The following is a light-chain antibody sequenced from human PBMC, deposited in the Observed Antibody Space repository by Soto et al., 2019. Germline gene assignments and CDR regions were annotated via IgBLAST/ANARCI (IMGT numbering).Light chain of an antibody. CDR2: DVS. J-gene: IGLJ2*01. CDR3: SSYSSSSTPL. CDR1: SSDVGGYDY. Sequence: QPVLTQPASVSGSPGQSITISCTGTSSDVGGYDYVSWYQQHPGKAPKLMIYDVSNRPSGVSNRFSGSKSGNTASLMISGLQAEDEADYYCSSYSSSSTPLFGGGTKLTVL. V-gene: IGLV2-14*03.